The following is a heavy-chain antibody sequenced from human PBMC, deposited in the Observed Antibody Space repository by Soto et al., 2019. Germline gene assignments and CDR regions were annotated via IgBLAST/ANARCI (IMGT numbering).Heavy chain of an antibody. CDR1: GFTFSNAW. CDR2: IKSKTDGGTT. D-gene: IGHD3-22*01. J-gene: IGHJ3*02. V-gene: IGHV3-15*01. Sequence: EVQLVESGGGLVKPGGSLRLSCAASGFTFSNAWMSWVRQAPGKGLEWVGRIKSKTDGGTTDYAAPVKGRFTISRDDSKXTXXLQMNSLKTEDTAVYYCTTDPGLVVVIRAWDAFDIWGQGTMVTVSS. CDR3: TTDPGLVVVIRAWDAFDI.